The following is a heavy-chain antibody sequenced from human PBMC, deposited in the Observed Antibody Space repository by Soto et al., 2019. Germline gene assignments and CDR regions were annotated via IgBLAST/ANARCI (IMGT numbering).Heavy chain of an antibody. J-gene: IGHJ5*02. CDR2: IYHSGST. V-gene: IGHV4-30-2*01. Sequence: QLQLQESRSGLVKPSQTLSLTCAVSGGSISSGGYSWSWIRQPPGKVLEWIGYIYHSGSTYDNPSLMSRVTISVDRSKNQFSLKLSSVAAADTAVYYCARIPSPWGQGTLGTVSS. CDR3: ARIPSP. CDR1: GGSISSGGYS. D-gene: IGHD2-21*01.